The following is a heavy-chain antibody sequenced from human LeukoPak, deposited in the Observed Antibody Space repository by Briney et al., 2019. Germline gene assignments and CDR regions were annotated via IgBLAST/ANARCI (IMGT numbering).Heavy chain of an antibody. CDR3: ATDSTYGY. J-gene: IGHJ4*02. V-gene: IGHV3-23*01. CDR2: IIGGDGTI. D-gene: IGHD2-2*01. Sequence: GGSLRLSCTASGFPFSTYTVSWVRQAPGKGLQWVSSIIGGDGTIYYADSVKGRFTISRDISKNTLYLQMNSLRAEDTAIYYCATDSTYGYWGQGTLVTVSS. CDR1: GFPFSTYT.